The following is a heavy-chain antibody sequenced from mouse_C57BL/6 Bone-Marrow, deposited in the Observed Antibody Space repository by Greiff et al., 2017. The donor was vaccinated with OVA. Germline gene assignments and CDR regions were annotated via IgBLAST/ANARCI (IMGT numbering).Heavy chain of an antibody. CDR3: ARGDGSPPWFAY. V-gene: IGHV1-80*01. CDR2: IYPGDGDT. Sequence: VHLVESGAELVKPGASVKISCKASGYAFSSYWMNWVKQRPGKGLEWIRQIYPGDGDTNYNGKFKGKATLTADKSSSTAYMQLSSLTSEDSAVYFCARGDGSPPWFAYWGQGTLVTVSA. CDR1: GYAFSSYW. J-gene: IGHJ3*01. D-gene: IGHD1-1*01.